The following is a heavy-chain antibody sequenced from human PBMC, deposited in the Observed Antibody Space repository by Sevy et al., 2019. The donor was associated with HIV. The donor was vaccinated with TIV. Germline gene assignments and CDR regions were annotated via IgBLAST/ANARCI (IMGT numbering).Heavy chain of an antibody. V-gene: IGHV4-39*01. CDR2: IYYSGST. J-gene: IGHJ3*02. Sequence: SETLSLTCTVSGGSISTSSYYWGWIRQPPGKGLERIGSIYYSGSTYYNPSLKSRVTISVDTSKNQFSLKLSSVTAADTAVYYCARGGPTVTIRNAFDIWGQGTMVTVSS. D-gene: IGHD4-17*01. CDR1: GGSISTSSYY. CDR3: ARGGPTVTIRNAFDI.